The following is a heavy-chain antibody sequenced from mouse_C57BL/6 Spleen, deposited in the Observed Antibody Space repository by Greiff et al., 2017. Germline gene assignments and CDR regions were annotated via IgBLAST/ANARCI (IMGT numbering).Heavy chain of an antibody. CDR2: INPNNGGT. V-gene: IGHV1-18*01. CDR3: ARSWDGYSSGAMDY. Sequence: EVQLQQSGPALVKPGASVKIPCKASGYTFTDYNMDWVKQSHGKNLEWHGDINPNNGGTIYNQKLKGKATLTVYKSSSTAYMELRSLTAEDTAVYYCARSWDGYSSGAMDYWGQGTSVTVSS. J-gene: IGHJ4*01. D-gene: IGHD2-3*01. CDR1: GYTFTDYN.